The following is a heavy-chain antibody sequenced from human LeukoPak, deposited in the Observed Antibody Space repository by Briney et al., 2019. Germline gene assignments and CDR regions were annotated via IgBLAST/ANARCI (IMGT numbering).Heavy chain of an antibody. CDR3: ARVNGRRYMDV. J-gene: IGHJ6*03. V-gene: IGHV4-59*08. D-gene: IGHD2-8*01. CDR2: IYYSENT. CDR1: GGSISSYY. Sequence: SETLSLTCTVSGGSISSYYWSWLRQPPGKGLEWIGYIYYSENTNSNPTLKSRVIISINTSKNQFSLKLSSVTAADTAVYYCARVNGRRYMDVWGKGTTVTVSS.